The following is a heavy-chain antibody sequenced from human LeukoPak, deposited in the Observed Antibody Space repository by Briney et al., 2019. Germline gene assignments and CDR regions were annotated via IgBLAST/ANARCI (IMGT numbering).Heavy chain of an antibody. V-gene: IGHV4-39*07. CDR2: IYYSGST. J-gene: IGHJ5*02. D-gene: IGHD5-18*01. Sequence: PSETLSLTCTVSGGSISSSSYYWGWIRQPPGKGLEWIGSIYYSGSTYYNPSLKSRVTISVDTSKNQFSLKLSSVTAADTAVYYCAREAWIQLEVRWFDPWGQGTLVTVSS. CDR1: GGSISSSSYY. CDR3: AREAWIQLEVRWFDP.